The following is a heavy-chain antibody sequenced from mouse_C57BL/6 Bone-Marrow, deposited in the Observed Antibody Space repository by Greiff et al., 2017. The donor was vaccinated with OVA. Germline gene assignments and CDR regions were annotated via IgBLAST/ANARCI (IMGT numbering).Heavy chain of an antibody. V-gene: IGHV1-55*01. J-gene: IGHJ3*01. CDR2: IYPGSGST. CDR1: GYTFTSYW. D-gene: IGHD2-4*01. Sequence: QVQLQQPGAELVKPGASVKMSCKASGYTFTSYWITWVKQRPGQGLEWIGDIYPGSGSTHYNEKFKSKATLPVDTSSSTAYMQLSSLTSEDSAVYYCARTYYDYDGWFAYWGQGTLVTVSA. CDR3: ARTYYDYDGWFAY.